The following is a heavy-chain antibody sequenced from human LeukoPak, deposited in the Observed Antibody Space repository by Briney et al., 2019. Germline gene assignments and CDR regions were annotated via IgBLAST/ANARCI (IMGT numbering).Heavy chain of an antibody. J-gene: IGHJ4*02. CDR3: ARDRGSGWFIY. V-gene: IGHV1-18*04. CDR1: GYTFTSYY. D-gene: IGHD6-19*01. CDR2: ISAYNGNT. Sequence: ASVKVSCKASGYTFTSYYMHWVRQAPGQGLEWMGWISAYNGNTNYEQKLQGRVTMTTDTSTSTAYMELRSLRSDDTAVYYCARDRGSGWFIYWGQGTLVTVSS.